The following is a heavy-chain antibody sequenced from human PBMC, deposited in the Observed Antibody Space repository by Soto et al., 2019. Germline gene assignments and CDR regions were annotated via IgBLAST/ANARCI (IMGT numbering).Heavy chain of an antibody. J-gene: IGHJ6*02. CDR1: IGTFRRYG. CDR2: IIPIFGTA. Sequence: GSSGHVSCQTSIGTFRRYGIQLVLLGPGQGLEWMGGIIPIFGTANYAQKFQGRVTITADESTSTAYMELSSLRSEDTAVYYCARAGYSYGRARYGMDVWGQGTKVKVSS. CDR3: ARAGYSYGRARYGMDV. D-gene: IGHD5-18*01. V-gene: IGHV1-69*01.